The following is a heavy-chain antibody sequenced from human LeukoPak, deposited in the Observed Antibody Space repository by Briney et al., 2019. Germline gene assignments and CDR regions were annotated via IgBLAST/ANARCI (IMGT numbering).Heavy chain of an antibody. J-gene: IGHJ4*02. V-gene: IGHV3-15*01. D-gene: IGHD1-26*01. CDR3: TRGGPRGSYLDY. CDR1: GFTFSNAW. CDR2: IKSKSDGGTT. Sequence: PGGSLRLSCAASGFTFSNAWMHWVRQAPGKGLEWVGRIKSKSDGGTTDFAAPVNGRFTLSRDDSKNTLHLQMNSLKTEDTALYYCTRGGPRGSYLDYWGQGTLVTVSS.